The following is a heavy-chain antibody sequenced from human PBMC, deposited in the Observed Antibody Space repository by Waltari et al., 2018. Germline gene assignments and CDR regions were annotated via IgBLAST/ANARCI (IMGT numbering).Heavy chain of an antibody. CDR2: ISGDGTSI. CDR1: GFAFSNYW. V-gene: IGHV3-74*01. Sequence: EVQLVESGGGFFQPGGSLRLSCEASGFAFSNYWIHWVRQAPGRGLEWVSRISGDGTSISNADSVGGRFSISRDNYKNTVYLQIHSLRAEETAVFYCARLMLSHPENGMDVWGQGTSVTVS. J-gene: IGHJ6*02. D-gene: IGHD3-10*02. CDR3: ARLMLSHPENGMDV.